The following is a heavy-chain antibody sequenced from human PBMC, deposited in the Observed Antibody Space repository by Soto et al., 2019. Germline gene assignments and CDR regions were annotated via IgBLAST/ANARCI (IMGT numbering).Heavy chain of an antibody. CDR3: ASSVAGTLNY. D-gene: IGHD6-19*01. J-gene: IGHJ4*02. Sequence: PSETLSLTCTVSGGSISSGGYYWSWIRQHPGKGLEWIGYIYYSGSTYYNPSLKSRVTISVDTSKNQFSLKLSSVTAADTAAYYCASSVAGTLNYWGQGTLVTVSS. CDR2: IYYSGST. V-gene: IGHV4-31*03. CDR1: GGSISSGGYY.